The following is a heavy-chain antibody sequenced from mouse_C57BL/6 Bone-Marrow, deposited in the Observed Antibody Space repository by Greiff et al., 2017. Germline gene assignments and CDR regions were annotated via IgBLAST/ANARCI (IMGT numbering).Heavy chain of an antibody. CDR2: ISSGGSTF. Sequence: EVQLVESGGGLVKPGGSLKLSCAASGFTFSDFGMHWVRQAPEKGLEWVAYISSGGSTFYYAATVKGRFTISRPNDKNTLFLQMTSLRSEATAMCYCAREGYAIDYWGQGTSVTVSS. V-gene: IGHV5-17*01. J-gene: IGHJ4*01. CDR1: GFTFSDFG. CDR3: AREGYAIDY.